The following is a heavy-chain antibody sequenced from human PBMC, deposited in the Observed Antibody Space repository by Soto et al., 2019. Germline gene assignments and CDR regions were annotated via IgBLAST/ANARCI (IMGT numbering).Heavy chain of an antibody. V-gene: IGHV3-21*01. CDR1: GFTFSSYS. D-gene: IGHD3-3*01. CDR3: ARASRGEYYDFWSGYITNYYYYYMDV. J-gene: IGHJ6*03. Sequence: GGSLRLSCAASGFTFSSYSMNWVRQAPGKGLEWVSSISSSSSYIYYADSVKGRFTISRDNAKNSLYLQMNSLRAEDTAVYYCARASRGEYYDFWSGYITNYYYYYMDVWGKGTTVTAP. CDR2: ISSSSSYI.